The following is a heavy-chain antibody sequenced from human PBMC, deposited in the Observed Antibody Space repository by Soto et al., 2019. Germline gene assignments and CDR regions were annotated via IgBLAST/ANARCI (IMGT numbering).Heavy chain of an antibody. CDR1: GYTFTSYY. Sequence: ASVKVSCKASGYTFTSYYMHWVRQAPGQGLEWMGIINPSCGSTSYAQKFQGRVTMTRDTSTSTVYMELSSLRSEDTAVYYCARDRSTTVTRVGMIYYYYYGMDVWGQGTTVTVSS. CDR2: INPSCGST. J-gene: IGHJ6*02. CDR3: ARDRSTTVTRVGMIYYYYYGMDV. D-gene: IGHD4-17*01. V-gene: IGHV1-46*01.